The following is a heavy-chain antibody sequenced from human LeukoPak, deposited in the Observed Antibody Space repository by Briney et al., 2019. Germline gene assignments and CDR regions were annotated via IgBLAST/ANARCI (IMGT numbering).Heavy chain of an antibody. CDR3: ARYSSSWTGSWFDP. CDR2: ISAYNGNT. V-gene: IGHV1-18*04. J-gene: IGHJ5*02. Sequence: ASVKVSCKASGYTFTGYYMHWVRQAPGQGLEWMGWISAYNGNTNYAQKLQGRVTMTTDTSTSTAYMELRSLRSDDTAVYYCARYSSSWTGSWFDPWGQGTLVTVSS. D-gene: IGHD6-13*01. CDR1: GYTFTGYY.